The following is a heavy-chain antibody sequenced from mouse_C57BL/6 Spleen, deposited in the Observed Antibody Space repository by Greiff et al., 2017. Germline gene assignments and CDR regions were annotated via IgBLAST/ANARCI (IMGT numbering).Heavy chain of an antibody. Sequence: EVQGVESGGGLVQPGGSLSLSCAASGFTFTDYYMSWVRQPPGKALEWLGFIRNKANGYTTEYSASVKGRFTISRDNSQSILYLQMNALRAEDSATYYCARVYSNYGAMDYWGQGTSVTVSS. J-gene: IGHJ4*01. D-gene: IGHD2-5*01. CDR3: ARVYSNYGAMDY. CDR2: IRNKANGYTT. CDR1: GFTFTDYY. V-gene: IGHV7-3*01.